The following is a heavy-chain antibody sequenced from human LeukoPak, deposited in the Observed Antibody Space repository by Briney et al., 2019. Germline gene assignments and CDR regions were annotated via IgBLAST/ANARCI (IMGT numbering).Heavy chain of an antibody. V-gene: IGHV4-38-2*02. CDR3: ARGDRRTIAVAGTGNWFDP. D-gene: IGHD6-19*01. J-gene: IGHJ5*02. CDR2: IYHSGST. Sequence: PSETLSLTCTVSGYSISSGYYWGWIRPPPGKGLEWIGSIYHSGSTYYNPSLKSRVTISVDTSKNQFSLKLSSVTAADTAVYYCARGDRRTIAVAGTGNWFDPWGQGTLVTVSS. CDR1: GYSISSGYY.